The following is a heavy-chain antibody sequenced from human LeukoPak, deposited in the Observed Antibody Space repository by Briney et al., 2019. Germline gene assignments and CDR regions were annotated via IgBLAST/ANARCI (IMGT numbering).Heavy chain of an antibody. CDR2: IYTSGGT. CDR1: GGSISSYY. CDR3: AREAWPVYAFDI. V-gene: IGHV4-4*07. D-gene: IGHD5-12*01. J-gene: IGHJ3*02. Sequence: SETLSLTCTVSGGSISSYYWSWIRQPAGKGLEWIGRIYTSGGTNYNPSLKSRVTMSVDTSKNRFSLKLSSVTAADTAVYYCAREAWPVYAFDIWGQGTMVTVSS.